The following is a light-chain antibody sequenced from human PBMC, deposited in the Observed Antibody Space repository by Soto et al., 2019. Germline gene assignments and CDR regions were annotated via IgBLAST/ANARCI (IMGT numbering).Light chain of an antibody. Sequence: QSALTQPRSVSGSPGQSFTISCTGTSSDVGAYGYVSWYQHHPGKAPKLIIYDVTKRPSGVPDRFSGSKSGNTASLTISGLQAEDEADYYCCSYAASDSYVLFGGGTKLTVL. CDR3: CSYAASDSYVL. CDR1: SSDVGAYGY. V-gene: IGLV2-11*02. CDR2: DVT. J-gene: IGLJ2*01.